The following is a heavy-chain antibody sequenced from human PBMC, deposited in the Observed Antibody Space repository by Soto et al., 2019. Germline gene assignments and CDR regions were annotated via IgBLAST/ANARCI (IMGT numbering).Heavy chain of an antibody. Sequence: SETLSLTCAVYGGSFSGYYWSWIRQPPGKGLEWIGEINHSGSTYYNPSLKSRVTISVDTSKNQFSLKLSSVTAADTAVYYCASAADPSSYYYDRDPYFDYWGQGTLVTVSS. CDR2: INHSGST. D-gene: IGHD3-22*01. CDR3: ASAADPSSYYYDRDPYFDY. CDR1: GGSFSGYY. V-gene: IGHV4-34*01. J-gene: IGHJ4*02.